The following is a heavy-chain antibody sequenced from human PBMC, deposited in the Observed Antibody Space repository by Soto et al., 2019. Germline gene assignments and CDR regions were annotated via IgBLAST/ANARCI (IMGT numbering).Heavy chain of an antibody. J-gene: IGHJ4*02. CDR2: VSYDGSNK. D-gene: IGHD1-26*01. CDR3: AKDLTLGGTHYYFDC. CDR1: GFTFSSYG. Sequence: GGSLRLSCSASGFTFSSYGMHWVRQAPGKGLEWVAVVSYDGSNKYFADSVKGRFTTSRDNSKNTLYLQMNSLRTEDTAVYYCAKDLTLGGTHYYFDCWGQGTLVTVSS. V-gene: IGHV3-30*18.